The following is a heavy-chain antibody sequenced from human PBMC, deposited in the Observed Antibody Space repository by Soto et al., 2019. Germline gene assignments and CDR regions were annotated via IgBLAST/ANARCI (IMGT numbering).Heavy chain of an antibody. V-gene: IGHV4-59*08. D-gene: IGHD6-13*01. CDR2: IYYSGST. CDR1: GGSISSYY. J-gene: IGHJ6*02. CDR3: ARQWQQLVPGNYYYGMDV. Sequence: SETLSLTCTVSGGSISSYYWSWIRQPPGKGLEWIGYIYYSGSTNYNPSLKSRVTISVETSKNQFSLKLSSVTAADTAVYYCARQWQQLVPGNYYYGMDVWGQGTTVTVSS.